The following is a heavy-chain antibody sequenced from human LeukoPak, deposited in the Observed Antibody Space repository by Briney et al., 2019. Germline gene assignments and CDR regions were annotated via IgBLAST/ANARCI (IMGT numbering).Heavy chain of an antibody. CDR3: AKTPLSGYDLRGAFDI. J-gene: IGHJ3*02. CDR2: IRYDGSNK. D-gene: IGHD5-12*01. V-gene: IGHV3-30*02. Sequence: PGGSLRLSCAASGFTFSSYGMHWVRQAPGKGLEWVAFIRYDGSNKYYADSVKGRFTISRDNSKNTLYLQMNSLRAEDTAVYYCAKTPLSGYDLRGAFDIWGQGTMVTVSS. CDR1: GFTFSSYG.